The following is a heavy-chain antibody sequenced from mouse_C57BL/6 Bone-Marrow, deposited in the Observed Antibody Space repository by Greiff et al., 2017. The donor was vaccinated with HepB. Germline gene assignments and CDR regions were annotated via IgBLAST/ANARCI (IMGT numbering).Heavy chain of an antibody. CDR1: GYTFTSYW. J-gene: IGHJ3*01. CDR3: ARGIAY. CDR2: IDPSDSYT. Sequence: QVQLQQSGAELVRPGASVTLSCKASGYTFTSYWMHWVKQRPGQGLEWIGVIDPSDSYTNYNQKFKGKATLTVDTSSSTAYMQLSSLTSEDSAVYYCARGIAYWGQGTLVTVSA. V-gene: IGHV1-59*01.